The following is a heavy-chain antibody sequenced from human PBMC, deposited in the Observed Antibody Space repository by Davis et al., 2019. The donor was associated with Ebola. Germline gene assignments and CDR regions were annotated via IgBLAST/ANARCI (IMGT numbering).Heavy chain of an antibody. D-gene: IGHD2-2*01. J-gene: IGHJ5*02. CDR1: GYTFTGYY. Sequence: ASVKVSCKASGYTFTGYYMHWVRPAPGQGLEWMGRINPNSGDTNYAQKFQGRVTMTRDTSISTAYMELSRLRSDDTAVYYCARSPLGHSTDWFDPWGQGTLVTVSS. V-gene: IGHV1-2*06. CDR2: INPNSGDT. CDR3: ARSPLGHSTDWFDP.